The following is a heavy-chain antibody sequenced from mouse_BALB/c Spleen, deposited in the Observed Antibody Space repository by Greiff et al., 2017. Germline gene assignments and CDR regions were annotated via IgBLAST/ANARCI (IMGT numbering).Heavy chain of an antibody. J-gene: IGHJ4*01. CDR3: ARRYYGSSKDAMDY. CDR1: GFTFSSFG. V-gene: IGHV5-17*02. D-gene: IGHD1-1*01. CDR2: ISSGSSTI. Sequence: EVKLVESGGGLVQPGGSRKLSCAASGFTFSSFGMHWVRQAPEKGLEWVAYISSGSSTIYYADTVKGRFTISRDNPKNTLFLQMTSLRSEDTAMYYCARRYYGSSKDAMDYWGQGTSVTVSS.